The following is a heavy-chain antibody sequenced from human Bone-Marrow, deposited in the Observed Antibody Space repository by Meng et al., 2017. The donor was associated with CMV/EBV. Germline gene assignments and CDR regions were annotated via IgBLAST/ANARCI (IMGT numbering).Heavy chain of an antibody. Sequence: GESLKISCTASGFTLRSYSMNWFRQASGKGLVWVSRINEDGSRTDYADSVKGRFTISRDNGENTLYLEMNSLRAEDTAVYYCARDWSGSDDYWGQGTLVTVSS. V-gene: IGHV3-74*01. CDR2: INEDGSRT. D-gene: IGHD1-26*01. CDR1: GFTLRSYS. CDR3: ARDWSGSDDY. J-gene: IGHJ4*02.